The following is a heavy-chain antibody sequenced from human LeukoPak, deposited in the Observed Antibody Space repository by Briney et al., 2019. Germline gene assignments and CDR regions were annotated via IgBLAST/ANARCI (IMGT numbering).Heavy chain of an antibody. J-gene: IGHJ4*02. CDR3: ATFRSGYYN. CDR1: GYTFTSYD. Sequence: ASVKVPCKASGYTFTSYDINWVRQATGQGLEWMGWMSPNSGNTGYAQKFQGRVTMTRNTSISTAYMELSGLRSEDTAVYYCATFRSGYYNWGQGTLVTVSS. V-gene: IGHV1-8*01. D-gene: IGHD3-22*01. CDR2: MSPNSGNT.